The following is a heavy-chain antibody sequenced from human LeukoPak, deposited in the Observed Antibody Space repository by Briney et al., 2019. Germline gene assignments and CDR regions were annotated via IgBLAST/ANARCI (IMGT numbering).Heavy chain of an antibody. Sequence: PGGSLRLSCAASGFTFSSYWMSWVRQAPGKGLEWVANIKQDGSEKYYVDSVKGRFTISGDNAKNSLYLQMNSLRAEDTAVYYCARVVWSQRYYYYYMDVWGKGTTVTVSS. V-gene: IGHV3-7*01. CDR3: ARVVWSQRYYYYYMDV. J-gene: IGHJ6*03. D-gene: IGHD5/OR15-5a*01. CDR1: GFTFSSYW. CDR2: IKQDGSEK.